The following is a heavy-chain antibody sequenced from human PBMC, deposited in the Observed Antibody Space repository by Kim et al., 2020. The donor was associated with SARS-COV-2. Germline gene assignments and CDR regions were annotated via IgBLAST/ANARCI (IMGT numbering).Heavy chain of an antibody. CDR2: ISSSSSTI. CDR3: AREGGGVAYPTDPLRPPHYYYGMDV. J-gene: IGHJ6*02. D-gene: IGHD3-3*01. Sequence: GGSLRLSCAASGFTFSSYSMNWVRQAPGKGLEWFSYISSSSSTIYYADSVKGRFTISRNNAKNSLYLQMNSLRDEDTAVYYCAREGGGVAYPTDPLRPPHYYYGMDVWGQGTTVTVSS. V-gene: IGHV3-48*02. CDR1: GFTFSSYS.